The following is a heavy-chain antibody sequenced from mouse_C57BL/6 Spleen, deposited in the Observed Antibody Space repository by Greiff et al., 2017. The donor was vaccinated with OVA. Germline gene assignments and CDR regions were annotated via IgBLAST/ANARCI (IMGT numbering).Heavy chain of an antibody. D-gene: IGHD1-1*01. V-gene: IGHV5-17*01. Sequence: EVQGVESGGGLVKPGGSLKLSCAASGFTFSDYGMHWVRQAPEKGLEWVAYISSGSSTIYYADTVKGRFTISRDNAKNTLFLQMTSLMSEDTAMYYCARPGFYGSSSWFAYWGQGTLVTVSA. CDR2: ISSGSSTI. CDR3: ARPGFYGSSSWFAY. CDR1: GFTFSDYG. J-gene: IGHJ3*01.